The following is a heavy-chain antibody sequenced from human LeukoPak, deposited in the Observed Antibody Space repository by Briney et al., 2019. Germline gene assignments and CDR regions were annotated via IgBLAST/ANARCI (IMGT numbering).Heavy chain of an antibody. CDR3: AKVLGSRIAVSDPFDY. J-gene: IGHJ4*02. CDR2: ISGSGGTI. V-gene: IGHV3-23*01. Sequence: GGSLRLSCAASGFSFSGYAMNWVRQAPGKGLEWVSAISGSGGTIFYADSVKGRSTISRDHSKNTLYLQMNSLRAEDTAVYYCAKVLGSRIAVSDPFDYWGQGTLVTVSS. D-gene: IGHD2-21*01. CDR1: GFSFSGYA.